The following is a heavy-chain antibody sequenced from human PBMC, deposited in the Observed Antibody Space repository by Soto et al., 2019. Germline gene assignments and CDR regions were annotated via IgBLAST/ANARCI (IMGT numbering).Heavy chain of an antibody. D-gene: IGHD5-12*01. Sequence: WASVKVSCKASGYTFTSYGISWVRQAPGQGLEWMGWISAYNGNTNYAQKLQGRVTMTTDTSTSTAYMELRSLRSDDTAVYYCARERIIGYSGYGMDVWGQGTTVTVSS. V-gene: IGHV1-18*01. CDR3: ARERIIGYSGYGMDV. CDR2: ISAYNGNT. J-gene: IGHJ6*02. CDR1: GYTFTSYG.